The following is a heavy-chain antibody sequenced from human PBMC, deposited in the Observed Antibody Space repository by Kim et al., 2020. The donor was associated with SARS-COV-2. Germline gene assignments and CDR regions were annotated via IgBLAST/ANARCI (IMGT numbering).Heavy chain of an antibody. Sequence: SETLSLTCTVSGGSISSSSYYWGWIRQPPGKGLEWIGSIYYSGSTYYNPSLKSRVTISVDTSKNQFSLKLSSVTAADTAVYYCARDRVVPAATFDYWGQGTLVTVSS. V-gene: IGHV4-39*07. D-gene: IGHD2-2*01. CDR1: GGSISSSSYY. CDR2: IYYSGST. CDR3: ARDRVVPAATFDY. J-gene: IGHJ4*02.